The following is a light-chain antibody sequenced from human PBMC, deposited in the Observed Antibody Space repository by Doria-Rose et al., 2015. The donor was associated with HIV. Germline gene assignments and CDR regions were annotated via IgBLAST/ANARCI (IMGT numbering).Light chain of an antibody. CDR2: AAS. CDR1: QSISNY. V-gene: IGKV1-39*01. Sequence: DIQVTQSPSSLSASVGDRVTITCRATQSISNYLNWYQQKPGKAPNLLIYAASTLQSGVPSRFSGSGSGTDFTLTISSLQPEDFATYYCQQTYSPSFTFGPGTKVDIK. J-gene: IGKJ3*01. CDR3: QQTYSPSFT.